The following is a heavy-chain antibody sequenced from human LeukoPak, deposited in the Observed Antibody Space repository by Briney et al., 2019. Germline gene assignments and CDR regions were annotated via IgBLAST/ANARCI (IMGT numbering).Heavy chain of an antibody. V-gene: IGHV4-34*01. CDR3: ARVRGDYPFDY. CDR1: GGSFSDFY. CDR2: INHSGST. Sequence: SETLSLTCAVYGGSFSDFYWSWIRQPPGKGLEWIGEINHSGSTNYNPSLKSRVTISVDTSTNQFSLKLSSVTAADTAVYYCARVRGDYPFDYWGQGTLVTVSS. D-gene: IGHD4-17*01. J-gene: IGHJ4*02.